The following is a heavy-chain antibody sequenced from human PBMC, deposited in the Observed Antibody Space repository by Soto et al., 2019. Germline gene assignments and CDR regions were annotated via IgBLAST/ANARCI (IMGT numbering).Heavy chain of an antibody. Sequence: QVQLVQSGAEVKKPGASVKVSCKASGYTFTSYAMHWVRQAPGQRLEWMGWINAGNGNTKYSQKFQGRVTITRETSASTAYMELSSLRSEDTAVYYCARDRGIGWYVWGLYGMDVWGQGTTVTVSS. CDR3: ARDRGIGWYVWGLYGMDV. D-gene: IGHD6-19*01. CDR2: INAGNGNT. J-gene: IGHJ6*02. V-gene: IGHV1-3*01. CDR1: GYTFTSYA.